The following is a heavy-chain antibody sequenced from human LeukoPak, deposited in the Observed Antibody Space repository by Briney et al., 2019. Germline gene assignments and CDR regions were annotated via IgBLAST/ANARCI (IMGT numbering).Heavy chain of an antibody. CDR2: IWYDGSNK. CDR1: GFTFNSYG. Sequence: GGSLRLSCAASGFTFNSYGMHWVRQAPGKGLEWVAVIWYDGSNKYYADSVEGRFTISRDNSKNTLYLHMNSLRAEDTAVYYCARNPQIWFGELFSPRPYYYYYGMDVWGQGTTVTVSS. D-gene: IGHD3-10*01. CDR3: ARNPQIWFGELFSPRPYYYYYGMDV. J-gene: IGHJ6*02. V-gene: IGHV3-33*01.